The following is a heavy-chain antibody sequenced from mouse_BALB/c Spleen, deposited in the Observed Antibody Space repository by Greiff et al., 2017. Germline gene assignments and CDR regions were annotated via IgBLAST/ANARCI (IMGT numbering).Heavy chain of an antibody. CDR2: IWAGGST. J-gene: IGHJ4*01. D-gene: IGHD2-14*01. V-gene: IGHV2-9*02. CDR1: GFSLTSYG. CDR3: ASPAYYRYDGKMDY. Sequence: VKLMESGPGLVAPSQSLSITCTVSGFSLTSYGVHWVRQPPGKGLEWLGVIWAGGSTNYNSALMSRLSISKDNSKSQVFLKMNSLQTDDTAMYYCASPAYYRYDGKMDYWGQGTSVTVSS.